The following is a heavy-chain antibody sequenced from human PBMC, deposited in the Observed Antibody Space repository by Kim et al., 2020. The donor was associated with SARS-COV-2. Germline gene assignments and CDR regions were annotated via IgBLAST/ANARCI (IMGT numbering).Heavy chain of an antibody. CDR2: INTNTGNP. CDR1: GYTFTSYA. Sequence: ASVKVSCKASGYTFTSYAMNWVRQAPGQXLXWMGWINTNTGNPTYAQGFTGRFVFSLDTSVSTAYLQISSLKAEDTAVYYCASTFWSGYTSWFDPWGKGTLVTVSS. D-gene: IGHD3-3*01. J-gene: IGHJ5*02. V-gene: IGHV7-4-1*02. CDR3: ASTFWSGYTSWFDP.